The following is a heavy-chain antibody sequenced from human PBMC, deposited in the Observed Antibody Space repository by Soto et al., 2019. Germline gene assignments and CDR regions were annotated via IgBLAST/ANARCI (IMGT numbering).Heavy chain of an antibody. CDR3: GRGRSGQIVVFY. Sequence: AASVKVSCKASGYTFTGHYIHWVRQAPEQGPEWMGEIGPEGGATRYAQKFQGRVTMTRDMSITTVYMELNNLSPDDTAVYYCGRGRSGQIVVFYWGQGTPVTVSS. V-gene: IGHV1-2*02. CDR1: GYTFTGHY. D-gene: IGHD1-26*01. J-gene: IGHJ4*02. CDR2: IGPEGGAT.